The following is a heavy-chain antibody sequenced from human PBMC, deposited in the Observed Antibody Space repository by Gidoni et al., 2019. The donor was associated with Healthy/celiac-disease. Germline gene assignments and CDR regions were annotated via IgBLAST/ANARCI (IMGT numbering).Heavy chain of an antibody. CDR1: GFTFSSYS. V-gene: IGHV3-48*01. D-gene: IGHD3-22*01. CDR3: AREPDYYDSSGYYYYYYGMDV. CDR2: ISSSSSTI. J-gene: IGHJ6*02. Sequence: EVQLVESGGGLVQPGGSLRLSCAASGFTFSSYSMNWVRQAPGKGLEWVSYISSSSSTIYYADSVKGRFTISRDNAKNSLYLQMNSLRAEDTAVYYCAREPDYYDSSGYYYYYYGMDVWGQGTTVTVSS.